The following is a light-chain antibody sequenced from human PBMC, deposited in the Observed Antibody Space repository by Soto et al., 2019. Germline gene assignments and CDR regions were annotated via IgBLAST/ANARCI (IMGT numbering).Light chain of an antibody. V-gene: IGKV3-11*01. CDR1: QSISSF. CDR2: DAS. CDR3: QQRSNWPLT. J-gene: IGKJ4*01. Sequence: EIVLTQSPATVSLSPGERATLSCRASQSISSFLAWYQQKPGQAPRLLIYDASNRATGIPPRFSGTGSGTDFTLIISSLEPEDIAMYYCQQRSNWPLTFGGGTKVEIK.